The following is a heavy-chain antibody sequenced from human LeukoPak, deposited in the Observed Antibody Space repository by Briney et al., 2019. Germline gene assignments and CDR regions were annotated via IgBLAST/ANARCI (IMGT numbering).Heavy chain of an antibody. CDR3: ASEARSLEWLSQ. J-gene: IGHJ4*02. CDR1: GFTVSSNY. D-gene: IGHD3-3*01. Sequence: GGSLRLSCAASGFTVSSNYMSWVRQAPGKGLEWVANIKQDGSEKNYVDSVKGRFTISRDNAKNSLYLQMNSLRAEDTAVYYCASEARSLEWLSQGGQGALVTVSS. V-gene: IGHV3-7*01. CDR2: IKQDGSEK.